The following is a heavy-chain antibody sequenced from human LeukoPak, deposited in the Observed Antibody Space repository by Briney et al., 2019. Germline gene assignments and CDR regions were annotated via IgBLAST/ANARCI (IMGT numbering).Heavy chain of an antibody. CDR2: INPNSGGT. J-gene: IGHJ5*02. D-gene: IGHD2-2*01. CDR1: GFTFTGYY. V-gene: IGHV1-2*02. CDR3: ARRVGYCSSTSCKRVWFDP. Sequence: GASVKVSCKASGFTFTGYYMHWVRQAPGQGLEWMGWINPNSGGTNYAQKFRGRVTMTRDTSISTAYMELSRLRSDDTAVYYCARRVGYCSSTSCKRVWFDPWGQGTLVTVSS.